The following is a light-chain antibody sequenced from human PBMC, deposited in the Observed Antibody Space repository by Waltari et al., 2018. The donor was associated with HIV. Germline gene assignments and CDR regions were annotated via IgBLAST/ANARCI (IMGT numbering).Light chain of an antibody. Sequence: QSVLTQPPSASGTPGPRVTISFSGSSSNIGYTYFYWYQHIPGTAPKLLIYRNTQRPSGVPDRFSGSKSGTSASLAISGLRSDDEADYYCVAWDDTLSGHVVIGGGTKLTVL. CDR1: SSNIGYTY. J-gene: IGLJ2*01. CDR2: RNT. CDR3: VAWDDTLSGHVV. V-gene: IGLV1-47*01.